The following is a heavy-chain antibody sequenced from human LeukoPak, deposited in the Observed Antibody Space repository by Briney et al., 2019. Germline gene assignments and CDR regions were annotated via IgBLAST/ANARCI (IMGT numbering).Heavy chain of an antibody. D-gene: IGHD5-18*01. Sequence: GSSVKVSCKASGGTFSSYAISWVRQAPGQGLEWMGGIIPIFGTANYAQKFQGRVTITTDESTSTAYMELSSLRSEDTAVYYCARDSSKRRNSYGPLRGRAFDIWGQGTMVTVSS. V-gene: IGHV1-69*05. J-gene: IGHJ3*02. CDR2: IIPIFGTA. CDR3: ARDSSKRRNSYGPLRGRAFDI. CDR1: GGTFSSYA.